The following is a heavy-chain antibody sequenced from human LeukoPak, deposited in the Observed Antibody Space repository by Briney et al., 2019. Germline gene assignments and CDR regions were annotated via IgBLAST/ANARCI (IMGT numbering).Heavy chain of an antibody. D-gene: IGHD1-26*01. J-gene: IGHJ3*02. CDR3: ANSRPVVGAFDI. CDR1: GFTFSSYA. Sequence: PGGPLRLSCAASGFTFSSYAMSWVRQAPGKGLEWVSAISGSGGSTYYADSVKGRFTISRDNSKNTLYLQMNSLRAEDTAVYYCANSRPVVGAFDIWGQGTMVTVSS. CDR2: ISGSGGST. V-gene: IGHV3-23*01.